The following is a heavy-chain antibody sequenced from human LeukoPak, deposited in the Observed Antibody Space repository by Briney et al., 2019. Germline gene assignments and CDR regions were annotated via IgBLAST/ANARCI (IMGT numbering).Heavy chain of an antibody. CDR3: ASEHHGQQLSNWFDP. CDR2: INHSGST. V-gene: IGHV4-34*01. CDR1: GGSISGYY. Sequence: SETLSLTCTVSGGSISGYYWSWIRQPPGKGLEWIGEINHSGSTNYNPSLKSRVTISVDTSKNQFSLKLSSVTAADTAVYYCASEHHGQQLSNWFDPWGQGTLVTVSS. D-gene: IGHD6-13*01. J-gene: IGHJ5*02.